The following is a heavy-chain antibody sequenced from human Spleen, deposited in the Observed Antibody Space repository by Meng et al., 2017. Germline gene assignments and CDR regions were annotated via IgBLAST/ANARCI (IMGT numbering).Heavy chain of an antibody. CDR1: GYTFTSYG. CDR3: AGGRGYCCGGSCYSFFILDY. V-gene: IGHV1-18*01. Sequence: SVNVSCKASGYTFTSYGISWVRQAPGQGLEWMGWISAYNGNTNYAQKLQGRVTMTTDTSPSTAYMELRSLRSDDTAVYYCAGGRGYCCGGSCYSFFILDYWGQGTRVTVSS. D-gene: IGHD2-15*01. CDR2: ISAYNGNT. J-gene: IGHJ4*01.